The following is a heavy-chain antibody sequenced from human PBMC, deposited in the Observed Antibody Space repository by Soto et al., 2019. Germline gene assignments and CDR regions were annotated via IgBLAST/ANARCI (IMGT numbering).Heavy chain of an antibody. Sequence: VQLLESGGGLVQPGGSLRLSCAASGFIFRDYAMNWVRQAPGKGLEWVSDISGSGDSARYADSVKGRFSIARDNSRNTLYLQSNSRRVDDTAVYYCGKERRGSGWSVCNFWGQGTLVTVSS. CDR3: GKERRGSGWSVCNF. CDR2: ISGSGDSA. J-gene: IGHJ4*02. D-gene: IGHD6-19*01. CDR1: GFIFRDYA. V-gene: IGHV3-23*01.